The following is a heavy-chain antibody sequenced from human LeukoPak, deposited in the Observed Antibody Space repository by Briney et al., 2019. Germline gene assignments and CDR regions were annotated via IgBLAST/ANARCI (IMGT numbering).Heavy chain of an antibody. CDR2: INSEGSST. J-gene: IGHJ4*02. D-gene: IGHD3-22*01. CDR1: GFTLSRYG. CDR3: ARDYYSRFDY. Sequence: GGSLRLSCAASGFTLSRYGMNWVRQAPGRGLVWVSRINSEGSSTTYADSVKGRFTISRDNAKNTLILQMNSLRAEDTAVYYCARDYYSRFDYWGQGTLVTVSS. V-gene: IGHV3-74*01.